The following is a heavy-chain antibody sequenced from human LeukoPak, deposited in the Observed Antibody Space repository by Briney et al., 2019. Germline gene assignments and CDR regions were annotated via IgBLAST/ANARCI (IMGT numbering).Heavy chain of an antibody. D-gene: IGHD3-3*01. V-gene: IGHV5-51*01. CDR2: VFPGDSET. CDR3: AKVAEWPMGAFDI. Sequence: RESLKISCKGSGYRFRNYWIGWVRQMSGKGLEWMGIVFPGDSETRYRPSFQGQVTISVDMSISTAYLQWSSLEASDSGMYYCAKVAEWPMGAFDIWGQGTVVTVSP. J-gene: IGHJ3*02. CDR1: GYRFRNYW.